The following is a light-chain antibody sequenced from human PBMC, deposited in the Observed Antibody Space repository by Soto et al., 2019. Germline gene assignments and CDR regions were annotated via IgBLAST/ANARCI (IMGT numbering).Light chain of an antibody. CDR1: QRIDSS. CDR3: QQYNVWPLT. CDR2: GTS. V-gene: IGKV3-15*01. Sequence: AILSVSPGERATLSCRPSQRIDSSLAWYQQKPGQAPRLLIHGTSTRATGIPARFSGGGSGTEFTLTISSLQSEDFAIYYCQQYNVWPLTFGGGTKVDIK. J-gene: IGKJ4*01.